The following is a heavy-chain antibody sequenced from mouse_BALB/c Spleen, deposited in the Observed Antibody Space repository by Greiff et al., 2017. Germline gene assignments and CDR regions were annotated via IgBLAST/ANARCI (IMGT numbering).Heavy chain of an antibody. CDR2: INPSTGYT. J-gene: IGHJ1*01. D-gene: IGHD1-1*01. V-gene: IGHV1-7*01. Sequence: QVQLQQSGAELAKPGASVKMSCKASGYTFTSYWMHWVKQRPGQGLEWIGYINPSTGYTEYNQKFKDKATLTADKSSSTAYMQLSSLTSEDSAVYYCASTVGADWYFDVWGAGTTVTVSS. CDR3: ASTVGADWYFDV. CDR1: GYTFTSYW.